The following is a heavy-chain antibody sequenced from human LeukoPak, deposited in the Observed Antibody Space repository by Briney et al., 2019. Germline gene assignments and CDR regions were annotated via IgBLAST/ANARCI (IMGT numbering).Heavy chain of an antibody. CDR2: INHSGST. CDR1: GGSFSGYY. J-gene: IGHJ4*02. Sequence: SETLSLTCAVYGGSFSGYYWSWIRQPPGKGLEWIGEINHSGSTNYNPSLKSRVTISIDTSKNQFSLKLSSVTAADTAVYYCARAASGWYYFDYWGQGTLVTVSS. D-gene: IGHD6-19*01. V-gene: IGHV4-34*01. CDR3: ARAASGWYYFDY.